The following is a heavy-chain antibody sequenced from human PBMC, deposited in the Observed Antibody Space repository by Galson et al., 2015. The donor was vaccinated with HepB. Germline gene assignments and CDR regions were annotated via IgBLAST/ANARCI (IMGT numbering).Heavy chain of an antibody. CDR2: MSLDGTHK. V-gene: IGHV3-30-3*01. CDR3: ARDAIPATGVYEFDC. D-gene: IGHD6-13*01. Sequence: SLRLSCAASGFTFSAYSIHWVRQAPGKGLEWVAVMSLDGTHKYYADSVKGRFTISRDTSKNTVYLQMNSLTVEDTAPYYCARDAIPATGVYEFDCWGQGTLVTVSS. J-gene: IGHJ4*02. CDR1: GFTFSAYS.